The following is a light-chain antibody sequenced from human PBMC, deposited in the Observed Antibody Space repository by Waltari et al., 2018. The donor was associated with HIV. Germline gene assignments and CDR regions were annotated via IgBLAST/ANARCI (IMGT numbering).Light chain of an antibody. CDR2: SAS. CDR1: QTVSGSY. Sequence: EIVLTQSPGTLSLSPGERATLSCRASQTVSGSYLAWYQQKPGQAPRLLIYSASSRATGIPDRFSGSGSGTDFTLTISRLEPEDFAVYYCLQYAKSPRTFGQGTKVEIK. J-gene: IGKJ1*01. CDR3: LQYAKSPRT. V-gene: IGKV3-20*01.